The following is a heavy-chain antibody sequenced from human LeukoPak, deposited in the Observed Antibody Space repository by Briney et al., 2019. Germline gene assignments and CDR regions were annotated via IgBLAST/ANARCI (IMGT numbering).Heavy chain of an antibody. J-gene: IGHJ3*02. CDR1: GGSISSGGYS. Sequence: SETLSLTCAVSGGSISSGGYSWNWIRQPPGKGLEWIGYIYYSGSTYYNPSLKSRVTISVDTSKNQLSLKLSSVTAADTAVYYCARGAHYYDSSANAFDIWGQGTMVTVSS. CDR3: ARGAHYYDSSANAFDI. D-gene: IGHD3-22*01. CDR2: IYYSGST. V-gene: IGHV4-30-4*07.